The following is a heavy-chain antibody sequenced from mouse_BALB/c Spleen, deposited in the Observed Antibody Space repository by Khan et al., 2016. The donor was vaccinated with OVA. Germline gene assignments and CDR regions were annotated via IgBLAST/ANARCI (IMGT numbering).Heavy chain of an antibody. CDR2: INPSTGYA. CDR3: ARRGLASIFDY. V-gene: IGHV1-7*01. Sequence: QVQLQQSGAELAKPGASLKMSCTASGYSFITYWMHWVKQRPGQGLEWIGYINPSTGYAEYNQKFTDKATLTADKSSSTAYMQLTSLTSEDSAVYDCARRGLASIFDYWGQGTMLTVSA. J-gene: IGHJ3*01. CDR1: GYSFITYW. D-gene: IGHD2-10*02.